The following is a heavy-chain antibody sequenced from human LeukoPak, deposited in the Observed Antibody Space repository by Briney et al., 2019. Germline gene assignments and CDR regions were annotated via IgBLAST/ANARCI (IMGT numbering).Heavy chain of an antibody. CDR1: GFTFSNYH. D-gene: IGHD5-18*01. CDR2: IWYWGRPI. J-gene: IGHJ4*02. Sequence: GGSLTLSCAASGFTFSNYHMHWVRRSPGEGVVWVSYIWYWGRPIHYADSVRRRFSISRDNAKNALYLQMSSLRAEDTAVYYCARGRYISGYTFDYWGQGALVTVSS. V-gene: IGHV3-48*03. CDR3: ARGRYISGYTFDY.